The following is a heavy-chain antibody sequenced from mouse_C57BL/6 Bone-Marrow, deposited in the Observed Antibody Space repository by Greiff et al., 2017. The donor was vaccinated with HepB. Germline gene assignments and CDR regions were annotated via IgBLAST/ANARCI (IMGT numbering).Heavy chain of an antibody. D-gene: IGHD1-1*01. J-gene: IGHJ2*01. Sequence: VQLQQSGAELVRPGASVKLSCTASGFNIKDDYMHWVKQRPEQGLEWIGWIDPENGDTEYASKFQGKATITADTSSNTAYLKLSSLTSEDTAVYYCTTVVAYYFDYWGQGTTLTVSS. CDR1: GFNIKDDY. V-gene: IGHV14-4*01. CDR3: TTVVAYYFDY. CDR2: IDPENGDT.